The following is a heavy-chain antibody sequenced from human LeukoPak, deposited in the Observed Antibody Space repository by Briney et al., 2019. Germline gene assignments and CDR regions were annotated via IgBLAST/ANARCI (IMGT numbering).Heavy chain of an antibody. Sequence: SETLSLTCTVYGGSIGTYYLSWIRQPAGKGLEWIGRIYTTGSTSYNPSLKSRVTMSVDTSKNQFSLNLSSVSAADTAFYYCARVEIVGTRRYAFDMWGQGTAVTVSS. J-gene: IGHJ3*02. V-gene: IGHV4-4*07. CDR1: GGSIGTYY. D-gene: IGHD1-26*01. CDR3: ARVEIVGTRRYAFDM. CDR2: IYTTGST.